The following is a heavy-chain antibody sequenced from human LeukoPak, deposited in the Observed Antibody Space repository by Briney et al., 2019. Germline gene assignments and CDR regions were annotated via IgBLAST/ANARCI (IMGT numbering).Heavy chain of an antibody. D-gene: IGHD3-3*01. J-gene: IGHJ4*02. CDR3: ARGGYYDFWSGSQTFDY. Sequence: SETLSLTCAVYGGSFSGYYWSWIRQPPGKGLEWIGEINHSGSTNYNPSLKSRVTISVDTSKNQFSLKLSSVTAADTAVYYCARGGYYDFWSGSQTFDYGGQGTLVTVSS. CDR2: INHSGST. CDR1: GGSFSGYY. V-gene: IGHV4-34*01.